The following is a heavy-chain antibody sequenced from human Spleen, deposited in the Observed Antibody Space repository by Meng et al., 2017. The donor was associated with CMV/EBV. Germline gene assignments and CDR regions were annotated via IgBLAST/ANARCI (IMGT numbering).Heavy chain of an antibody. CDR2: INPSGGST. CDR3: ARAVEAYYYYGMDV. Sequence: ASVKVSCKASGYTLGSYLMHWVRQAPGQGLEWLGMINPSGGSTSYGQKFQERLTMTRDTSTSTVYMELSSLRSEDTAVYYCARAVEAYYYYGMDVWGQGTTVTVSS. V-gene: IGHV1-46*01. J-gene: IGHJ6*02. D-gene: IGHD2-15*01. CDR1: GYTLGSYL.